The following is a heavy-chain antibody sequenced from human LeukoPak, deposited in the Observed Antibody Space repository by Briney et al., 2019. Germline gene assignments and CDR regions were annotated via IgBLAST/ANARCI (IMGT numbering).Heavy chain of an antibody. CDR2: MNSAGTTI. D-gene: IGHD1-1*01. V-gene: IGHV3-74*01. J-gene: IGHJ4*01. CDR1: GFTISGFW. Sequence: GGSLRLSFAASGFTISGFWMHWVRQVPGEGLVWVARMNSAGTTINYADSVKGRFTISRDNVRNTLHLQMNNLSLEDTAVYFCIREVQVRASASLGLWGRGTLVTVS. CDR3: IREVQVRASASLGL.